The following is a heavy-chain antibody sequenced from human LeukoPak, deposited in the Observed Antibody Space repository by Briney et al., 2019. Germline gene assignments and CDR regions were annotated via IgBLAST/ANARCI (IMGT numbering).Heavy chain of an antibody. CDR3: ARGRIAAAGTRGGYFDY. CDR2: ISYDGSNE. D-gene: IGHD6-13*01. V-gene: IGHV3-30-3*01. Sequence: GGSLRLSCAASGFTFSSYAMHWVRQAPGKGLEWVAVISYDGSNEYYADSVKGRFTISRDNSKNTLYLQMNSLRAEDTAVYYCARGRIAAAGTRGGYFDYWGQGTLVTVSS. J-gene: IGHJ4*02. CDR1: GFTFSSYA.